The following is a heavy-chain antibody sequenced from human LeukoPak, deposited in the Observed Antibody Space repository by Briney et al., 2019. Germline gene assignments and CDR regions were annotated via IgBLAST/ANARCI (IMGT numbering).Heavy chain of an antibody. CDR3: TKYYYDSSGFYYHYDY. V-gene: IGHV3-15*01. CDR2: IRSKTEGGTT. CDR1: GFTLSNAW. Sequence: GGSLRLSCAASGFTLSNAWMSWVRQAPGKGLEWVGRIRSKTEGGTTEYAAPVKGRFTISRDDTKNTLYLQMYSLKIEDTAVYYCTKYYYDSSGFYYHYDYWGQGTLVTVSS. J-gene: IGHJ4*02. D-gene: IGHD3-22*01.